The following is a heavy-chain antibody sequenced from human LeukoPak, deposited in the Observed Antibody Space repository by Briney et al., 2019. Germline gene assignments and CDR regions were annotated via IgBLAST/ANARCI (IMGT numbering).Heavy chain of an antibody. Sequence: GGSLRLSCAASGFIISRDSMNWVRQAPGKGLEWVANIKQDGSEKYYVDSVKGRFTISRDNAKNSLYLQMNSLRAEDTAVYYCARRSILWSGSMDVWGQGTTVTVSS. CDR1: GFIISRDS. V-gene: IGHV3-7*01. D-gene: IGHD3-10*01. CDR3: ARRSILWSGSMDV. J-gene: IGHJ6*02. CDR2: IKQDGSEK.